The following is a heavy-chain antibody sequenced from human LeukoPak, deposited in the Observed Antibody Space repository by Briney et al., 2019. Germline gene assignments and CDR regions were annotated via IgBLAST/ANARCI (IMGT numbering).Heavy chain of an antibody. D-gene: IGHD3-10*01. CDR3: ARDSDRYGSGSYYNVVYFQH. CDR2: ISSSGSTL. CDR1: GITFSSYE. J-gene: IGHJ1*01. V-gene: IGHV3-48*03. Sequence: GGALRLSCSASGITFSSYEMNWVRQAPGKGLEWVSYISSSGSTLYYADSVKGRFTISRDNAKNSLYLQMNSLRAEDTAVYYCARDSDRYGSGSYYNVVYFQHWGQGTLVTVSS.